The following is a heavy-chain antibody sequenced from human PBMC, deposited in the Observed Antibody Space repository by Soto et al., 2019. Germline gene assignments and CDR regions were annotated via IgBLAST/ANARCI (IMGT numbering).Heavy chain of an antibody. Sequence: SETLSLTCTVSGGSISSYYWSWIRQPPGKGLEWIGYIYYSGSNNYNPSLKSRVTISVDTSKNQFSLKLSSVTAADTAVYYCARDSSWYDYWGQGTLVTVSS. J-gene: IGHJ4*02. CDR3: ARDSSWYDY. CDR1: GGSISSYY. V-gene: IGHV4-59*01. CDR2: IYYSGSN. D-gene: IGHD6-13*01.